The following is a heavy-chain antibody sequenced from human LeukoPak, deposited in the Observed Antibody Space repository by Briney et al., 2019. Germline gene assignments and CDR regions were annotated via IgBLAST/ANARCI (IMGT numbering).Heavy chain of an antibody. CDR1: GYTFSSYW. Sequence: GESLKISCKGSGYTFSSYWIGWVRQMPGKGLEWMASIYPGDSDRRYSPSFQGQVTISADGSLSTAFLQWNSLKASDTAMYYCARRFHASVWWSQNFDAFDIWGQGTMVTVSS. D-gene: IGHD3-16*01. V-gene: IGHV5-51*01. CDR3: ARRFHASVWWSQNFDAFDI. J-gene: IGHJ3*02. CDR2: IYPGDSDR.